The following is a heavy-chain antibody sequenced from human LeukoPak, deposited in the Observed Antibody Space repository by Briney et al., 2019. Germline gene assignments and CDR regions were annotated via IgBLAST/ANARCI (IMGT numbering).Heavy chain of an antibody. CDR3: ATSPHRLWDDY. D-gene: IGHD5-18*01. Sequence: PGGSLRLSCAASGFTFSSYAMSWVRQAPGKGLEWVAVISYDGSNKYYADSVKGRFTISRDNSKNTLYLQMNSLRAEDTAVYYCATSPHRLWDDYWGQGTLVTVSS. V-gene: IGHV3-30*03. J-gene: IGHJ4*02. CDR1: GFTFSSYA. CDR2: ISYDGSNK.